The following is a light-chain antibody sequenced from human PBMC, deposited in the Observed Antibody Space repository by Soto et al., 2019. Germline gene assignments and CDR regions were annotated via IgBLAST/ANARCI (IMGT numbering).Light chain of an antibody. CDR3: QPYNRYSQA. V-gene: IGKV1-5*03. Sequence: DIQMTQSPSTLSGSVGDRVTITCRASQTISSWLAWYQQKPGKAPKLLIYKASTLKSGVPPRFSGSGSGTEFTLTISSLQPDEFATYYCQPYNRYSQAFGQGTKVELK. CDR1: QTISSW. CDR2: KAS. J-gene: IGKJ1*01.